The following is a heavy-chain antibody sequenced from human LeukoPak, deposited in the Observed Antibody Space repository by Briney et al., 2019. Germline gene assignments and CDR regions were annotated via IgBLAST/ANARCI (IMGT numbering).Heavy chain of an antibody. CDR3: AREGDYDYYYYYSYMDL. CDR2: INPNTGVT. J-gene: IGHJ6*03. Sequence: ASVKVSCKASGYTFIGYYLHWVRQAPGQGLEWMGWINPNTGVTNYAQKFQGRVTMTRDTSISTAYMELSSLRSDDTAVYYCAREGDYDYYYYYSYMDLWGKGTTVTISS. CDR1: GYTFIGYY. D-gene: IGHD4-17*01. V-gene: IGHV1-2*02.